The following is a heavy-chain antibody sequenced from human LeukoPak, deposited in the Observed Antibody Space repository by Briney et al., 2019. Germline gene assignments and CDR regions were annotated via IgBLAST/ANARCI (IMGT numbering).Heavy chain of an antibody. D-gene: IGHD1-26*01. V-gene: IGHV1-46*01. CDR2: INPSGGGT. CDR3: ASYSVGATFYYYGMDV. CDR1: GYTFTSYY. J-gene: IGHJ6*02. Sequence: ASVKVSCKASGYTFTSYYMHWVRQAPGQGLEWMGIINPSGGGTSYAQKFQGRVTMTRDTSTSTVYMELSSLRSEDTAVYYCASYSVGATFYYYGMDVWGQGTTVTVSS.